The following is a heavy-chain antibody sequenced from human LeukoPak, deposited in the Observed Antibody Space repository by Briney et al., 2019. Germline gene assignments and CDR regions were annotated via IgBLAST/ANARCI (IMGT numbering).Heavy chain of an antibody. CDR1: GYTFTSYG. CDR2: ISAYNGNT. CDR3: ARVKGYVGPHAFDI. Sequence: ASVKVSCKASGYTFTSYGISWVRQAPGQGLEWMGRISAYNGNTNYAQKLQGRVTMTTDTSTSTAYMELRSLRSDDTAVYYCARVKGYVGPHAFDIWGQGTMVTVSS. V-gene: IGHV1-18*01. J-gene: IGHJ3*02. D-gene: IGHD2-15*01.